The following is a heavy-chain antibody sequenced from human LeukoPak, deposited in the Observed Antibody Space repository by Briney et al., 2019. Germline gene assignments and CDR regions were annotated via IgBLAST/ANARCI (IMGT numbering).Heavy chain of an antibody. CDR2: INPSGGST. Sequence: ASVKVSCKASGYTFTSYYVHWVRQAPGQGLEWMGIINPSGGSTSYAQKFQGRVTMTRGTSTSTVYMELSSLRSEDPAMYYCARGYSYGPYRGYFDYWGQGTLVPVSS. CDR1: GYTFTSYY. CDR3: ARGYSYGPYRGYFDY. D-gene: IGHD5-18*01. J-gene: IGHJ4*02. V-gene: IGHV1-46*01.